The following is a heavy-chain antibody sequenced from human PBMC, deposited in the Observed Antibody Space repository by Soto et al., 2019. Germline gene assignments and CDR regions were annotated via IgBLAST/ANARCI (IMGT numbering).Heavy chain of an antibody. V-gene: IGHV3-33*01. Sequence: GGSLILCCAASGFNFSSYGMHWVRQAPGKGLEWVAVIWYDGSNKYYADSVKGRFTISRDNSKNPLYLQLTSLRAEDTALSYCPRHHQLLPRYSFDYWGQGTLVTVSS. CDR1: GFNFSSYG. D-gene: IGHD2-2*01. J-gene: IGHJ4*02. CDR2: IWYDGSNK. CDR3: PRHHQLLPRYSFDY.